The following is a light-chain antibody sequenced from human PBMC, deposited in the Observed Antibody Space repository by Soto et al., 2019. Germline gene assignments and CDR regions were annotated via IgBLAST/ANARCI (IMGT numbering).Light chain of an antibody. CDR2: AAS. CDR1: QGISSF. J-gene: IGKJ1*01. Sequence: DIQLTQSPSFLSASVGDRVTITCRASQGISSFLAWYQQMPGKAPKLLIYAASTLHSGVPSRFSGSGSGTEFTLTISSLQPEDFATYYCQHLNNYPRTFGQGTKV. CDR3: QHLNNYPRT. V-gene: IGKV1-9*01.